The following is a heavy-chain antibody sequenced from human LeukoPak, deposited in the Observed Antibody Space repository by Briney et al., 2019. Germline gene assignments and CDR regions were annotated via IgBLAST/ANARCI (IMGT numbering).Heavy chain of an antibody. CDR3: AKVESGAQGYFDY. Sequence: GGYLRLSCAASGFTFSNYAMSWVRQAPGKGLEWVSVISGSGGSTYYADSVKGRFTISRDNSKNTLYLQMNSLRAEDTAVYYCAKVESGAQGYFDYWGQGILVTVSS. V-gene: IGHV3-23*01. CDR2: ISGSGGST. CDR1: GFTFSNYA. J-gene: IGHJ4*01. D-gene: IGHD1-1*01.